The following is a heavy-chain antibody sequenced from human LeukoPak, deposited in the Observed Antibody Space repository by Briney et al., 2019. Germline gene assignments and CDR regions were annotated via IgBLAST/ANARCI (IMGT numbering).Heavy chain of an antibody. V-gene: IGHV4-59*11. Sequence: SETLSLTCTVSGGSISSHYWSWIRQPPGKGLEWIGYIYYSGSTNYNPSLESRVTISVDTSKNQFSLKLSSVTAADTAVYYCARGFIAAAAYVLDPWGQGTLVTVSS. CDR2: IYYSGST. CDR1: GGSISSHY. D-gene: IGHD6-13*01. J-gene: IGHJ5*02. CDR3: ARGFIAAAAYVLDP.